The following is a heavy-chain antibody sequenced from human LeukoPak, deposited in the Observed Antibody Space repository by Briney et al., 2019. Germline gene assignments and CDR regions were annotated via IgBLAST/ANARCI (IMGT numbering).Heavy chain of an antibody. CDR2: ISGRGDST. CDR3: AKVSSGLVRDFDY. V-gene: IGHV3-23*01. CDR1: GFTFTSNA. D-gene: IGHD6-19*01. Sequence: PGGSLRLSCAASGFTFTSNAMAWVRQAPGKGLEWVSGISGRGDSTYYADSVKGRFTISRDNSRNTLYLQMNSLRAEDTAVYYCAKVSSGLVRDFDYWGQGTLVTVSS. J-gene: IGHJ4*02.